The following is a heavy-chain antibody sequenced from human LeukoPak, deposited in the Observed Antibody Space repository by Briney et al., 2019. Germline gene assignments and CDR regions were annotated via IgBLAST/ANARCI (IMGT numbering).Heavy chain of an antibody. CDR1: GFTFSSHG. Sequence: GGSLRLSCAASGFTFSSHGMHWVRQAPGKGLEWVAVISYDGSNKYYADSVKGRFTISRDNSKNTLYLQMNSLRAEDTAVYYCAKDCSRRPYYDFWSGYYKGSELVVGNNWFDPWGQGTLVTVSS. V-gene: IGHV3-30*18. CDR2: ISYDGSNK. J-gene: IGHJ5*02. CDR3: AKDCSRRPYYDFWSGYYKGSELVVGNNWFDP. D-gene: IGHD3-3*01.